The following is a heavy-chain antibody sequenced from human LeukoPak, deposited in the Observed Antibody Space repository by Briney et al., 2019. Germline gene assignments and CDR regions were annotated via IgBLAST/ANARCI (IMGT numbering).Heavy chain of an antibody. Sequence: ASVKVSCKASGYTFTSYAMHWVRQAPGQRLEWMGWINAGNGNTKYSQKFQGRVTITRDTSASTAYMELSSLRSEDTAVYYCARGIAAAGNYYYYGMDVWAKGPRSPSP. V-gene: IGHV1-3*01. D-gene: IGHD6-13*01. J-gene: IGHJ6*02. CDR1: GYTFTSYA. CDR3: ARGIAAAGNYYYYGMDV. CDR2: INAGNGNT.